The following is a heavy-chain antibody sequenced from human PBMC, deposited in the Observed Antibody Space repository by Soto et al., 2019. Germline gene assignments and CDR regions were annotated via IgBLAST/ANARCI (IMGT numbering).Heavy chain of an antibody. CDR3: ARDSGSQTASDY. CDR2: IIPIFATA. Sequence: SVKVSCKASGGTFISYAISWVRQAPGQGLEWMGGIIPIFATANYAQKFQGRVTITADESTSTAYMELSSLRSEDTAVYYCARDSGSQTASDYWGQGTLVTVSS. CDR1: GGTFISYA. D-gene: IGHD1-26*01. V-gene: IGHV1-69*13. J-gene: IGHJ4*02.